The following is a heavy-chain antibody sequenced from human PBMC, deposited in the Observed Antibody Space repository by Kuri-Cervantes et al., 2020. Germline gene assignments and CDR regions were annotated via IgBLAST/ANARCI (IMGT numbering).Heavy chain of an antibody. Sequence: GESLKISCAASGFTFSSYGMHWVRQAPGKGLEWMAVISYDGSNKYYADSVKGRFTISRDNSKNTLYLQMNSLRAEDTAVYYCAKGVVYASSSDAFDFWGQGTMVTVSS. V-gene: IGHV3-30*18. D-gene: IGHD6-6*01. CDR2: ISYDGSNK. J-gene: IGHJ3*01. CDR1: GFTFSSYG. CDR3: AKGVVYASSSDAFDF.